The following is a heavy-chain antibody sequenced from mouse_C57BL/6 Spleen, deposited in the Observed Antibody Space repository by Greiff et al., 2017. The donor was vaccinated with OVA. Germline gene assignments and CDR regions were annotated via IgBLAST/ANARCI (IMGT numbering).Heavy chain of an antibody. J-gene: IGHJ2*01. V-gene: IGHV1-19*01. CDR2: INPYNGGT. CDR3: ARGSTTVVGY. Sequence: EVKLMESGPVLVKPGASVKMSCKASGYTFTDYYMNWVKQSHGKSLEWIGVINPYNGGTSYNQKFKGKATLTVDKSSSTAYMELNSLTSEDSAVYYCARGSTTVVGYWGQGTTLTVAS. D-gene: IGHD1-1*01. CDR1: GYTFTDYY.